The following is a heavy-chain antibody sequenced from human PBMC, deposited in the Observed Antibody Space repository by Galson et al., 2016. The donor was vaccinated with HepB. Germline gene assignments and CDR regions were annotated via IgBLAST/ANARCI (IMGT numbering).Heavy chain of an antibody. Sequence: ETLSLTCTVSGGPVASGVSYWSWIRQPPGKGLEWIGSFYYSGTTNFNPSLKSRVTISVDTSKNQFPLKLTSVTAADTAVYYCARDYLMVRGDTRYYYGIDVWGQGTTVTVSS. J-gene: IGHJ6*02. V-gene: IGHV4-61*08. CDR1: GGPVASGVSY. CDR3: ARDYLMVRGDTRYYYGIDV. D-gene: IGHD3-10*01. CDR2: FYYSGTT.